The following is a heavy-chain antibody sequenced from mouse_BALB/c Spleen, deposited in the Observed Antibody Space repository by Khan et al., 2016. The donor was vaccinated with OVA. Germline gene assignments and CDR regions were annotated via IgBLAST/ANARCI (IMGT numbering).Heavy chain of an antibody. V-gene: IGHV5-9*02. J-gene: IGHJ3*01. CDR2: ISSGGSYT. CDR1: GFAFSSYD. Sequence: EVELVESGGGLVKPGGSLKLSCAASGFAFSSYDMSWVRQTPETRLEWVATISSGGSYTYYPDSVKGRFTISRDNARNTLYLQMSSLRSEDTALYYCAIPPWFAYWGQGTLVTVSA. CDR3: AIPPWFAY.